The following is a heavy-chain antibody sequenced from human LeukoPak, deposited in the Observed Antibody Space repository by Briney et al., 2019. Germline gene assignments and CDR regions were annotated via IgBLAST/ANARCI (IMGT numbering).Heavy chain of an antibody. CDR3: ARDREATGDYFDY. Sequence: KPGGSLRLSCAASGFTFSSYNMNWVRQAPGKGLEWVSSISSSISYIYYADSVKGRFTISRDNAKNSLYLQMNSLRAEDTAVYYCARDREATGDYFDYWGQGTLVTVSS. CDR2: ISSSISYI. J-gene: IGHJ4*02. D-gene: IGHD1-14*01. V-gene: IGHV3-21*01. CDR1: GFTFSSYN.